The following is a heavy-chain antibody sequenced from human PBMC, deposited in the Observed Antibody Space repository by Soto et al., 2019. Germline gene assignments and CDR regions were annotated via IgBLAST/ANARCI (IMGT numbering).Heavy chain of an antibody. J-gene: IGHJ3*02. CDR1: GFTFTSSA. CDR3: AAAPQSYLFTTVNDAFDI. Sequence: ASVKVSCKASGFTFTSSAMQWVRQARGQRLEWIGWIVVGSGNTNYAQKFQERVTITRDMSTSTAYMELSSLRSEDTAVYYCAAAPQSYLFTTVNDAFDIWGQGTMVTVSS. V-gene: IGHV1-58*02. CDR2: IVVGSGNT. D-gene: IGHD4-17*01.